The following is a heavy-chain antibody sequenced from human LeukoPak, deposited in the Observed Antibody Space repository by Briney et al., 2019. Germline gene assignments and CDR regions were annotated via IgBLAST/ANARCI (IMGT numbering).Heavy chain of an antibody. CDR2: ISYDGSNK. Sequence: PGGSLRLSCAASGFTFSSYAMHWVRQAPGKGLEWVAVISYDGSNKYYADSVKGRFTISRDNSKNTLYLQMNSLRAEDTAVYYCARDYESTYYFDYWGQGTLVTVSS. J-gene: IGHJ4*02. CDR3: ARDYESTYYFDY. V-gene: IGHV3-30-3*01. D-gene: IGHD3-16*01. CDR1: GFTFSSYA.